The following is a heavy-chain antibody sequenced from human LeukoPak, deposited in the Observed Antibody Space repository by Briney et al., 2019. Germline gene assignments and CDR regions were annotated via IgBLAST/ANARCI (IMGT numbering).Heavy chain of an antibody. J-gene: IGHJ4*02. CDR2: IYHSGST. CDR3: ARAPTKMAYFDY. D-gene: IGHD5-24*01. V-gene: IGHV4-30-2*01. CDR1: GGSISSGGYY. Sequence: SETLSLTCTVSGGSISSGGYYWSWIRQPPGKGLEWIGYIYHSGSTYYNPSLKSRVTISVDRSKNQFSLKLSSVTAANTAVYYCARAPTKMAYFDYWGQGTLVTVSS.